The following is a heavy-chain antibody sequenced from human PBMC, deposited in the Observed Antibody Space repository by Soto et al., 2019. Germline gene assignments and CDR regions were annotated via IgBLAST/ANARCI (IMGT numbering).Heavy chain of an antibody. V-gene: IGHV1-2*02. CDR2: INPNSGGT. CDR1: GYTFTGYY. D-gene: IGHD2-2*01. CDR3: ARDAAADCSSTSCYPNWFDP. J-gene: IGHJ5*02. Sequence: GASVKVSCKASGYTFTGYYMHWVRQAPGQGLEWMGWINPNSGGTNYAQKFQGRVTMTRDTSISTASMELSRLRSDDTAVYYCARDAAADCSSTSCYPNWFDPWGQGTLVTVSS.